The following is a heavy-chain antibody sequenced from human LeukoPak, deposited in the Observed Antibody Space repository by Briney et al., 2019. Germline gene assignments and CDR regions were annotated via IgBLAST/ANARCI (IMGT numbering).Heavy chain of an antibody. J-gene: IGHJ4*02. D-gene: IGHD3-10*01. CDR2: IRYDGSNK. V-gene: IGHV3-30*02. Sequence: PGGSLRLSCAASGFTFSSYGMHWVRQAPGKGLEWVAFIRYDGSNKYYADSVKGRFTISRDNSKNTLYLQMNSLRAEDTAVYYCAKARGSGSYSYYFDYWGQGTLVTVSS. CDR1: GFTFSSYG. CDR3: AKARGSGSYSYYFDY.